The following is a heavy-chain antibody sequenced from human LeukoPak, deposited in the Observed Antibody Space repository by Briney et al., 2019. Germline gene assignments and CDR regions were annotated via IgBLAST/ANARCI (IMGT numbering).Heavy chain of an antibody. J-gene: IGHJ6*02. CDR2: IRYDGSNK. D-gene: IGHD2-15*01. CDR3: ARGIVVVVAATYGMDV. V-gene: IGHV3-30*02. CDR1: GFTFSSYG. Sequence: GGSLRLSCAASGFTFSSYGMHWVRQAPGKGLDWVAFIRYDGSNKYYADSVKGRFTISRDNAKNSLYLQMNSLRAEDTAVYYCARGIVVVVAATYGMDVWGQGTTVTVSS.